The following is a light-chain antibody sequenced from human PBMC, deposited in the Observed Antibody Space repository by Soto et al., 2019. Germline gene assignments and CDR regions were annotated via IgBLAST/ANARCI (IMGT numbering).Light chain of an antibody. CDR3: QQYGSSPGIT. V-gene: IGKV3-15*01. Sequence: EIVMTQSPATLSVSLGERATLSCRASQSVSSNLAWYQLKPGQAPRFLIYGASTRATGIPARFSGSGSGTEFTLTISSLQSEDFAVYYCQQYGSSPGITFGQGTKVDI. CDR2: GAS. CDR1: QSVSSN. J-gene: IGKJ1*01.